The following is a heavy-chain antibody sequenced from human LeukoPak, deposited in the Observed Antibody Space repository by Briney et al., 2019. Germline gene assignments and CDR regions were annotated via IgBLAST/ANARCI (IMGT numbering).Heavy chain of an antibody. V-gene: IGHV3-30*18. Sequence: GGSLRLSCAASGFTFSSHGMHWVRQAPGMGLEWVALILYDGSNEYYADSVQGRFTISRDSTRNTLYLQMNSLRAEDTAVYYCAKDGTGGYYYLDYWGQGTLVTVSS. CDR2: ILYDGSNE. D-gene: IGHD3-22*01. CDR1: GFTFSSHG. J-gene: IGHJ4*02. CDR3: AKDGTGGYYYLDY.